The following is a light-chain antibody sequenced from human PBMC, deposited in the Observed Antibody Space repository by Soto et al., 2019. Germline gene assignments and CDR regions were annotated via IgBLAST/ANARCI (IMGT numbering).Light chain of an antibody. CDR1: QSINNRY. CDR3: QQFGSSPGFT. J-gene: IGKJ3*01. Sequence: EIVLTQSPGTLSLSPGERATLSCRASQSINNRYLAWYQQKPGQAPRLLIYAAPSRATGIPDRFSGSGSGTDFTLTISGLEPEDFAVYYCQQFGSSPGFTFGPGTKVDIK. CDR2: AAP. V-gene: IGKV3-20*01.